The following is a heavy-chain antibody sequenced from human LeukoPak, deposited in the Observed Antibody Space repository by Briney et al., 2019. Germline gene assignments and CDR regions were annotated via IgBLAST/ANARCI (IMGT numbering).Heavy chain of an antibody. V-gene: IGHV4-39*01. CDR1: GGSISSSSYC. CDR2: IYYSGST. CDR3: ARLRSDYYYGMDV. D-gene: IGHD2-15*01. J-gene: IGHJ6*02. Sequence: PSETLSLTCTVSGGSISSSSYCWGWIRQPPGKGLEWIGSIYYSGSTYYNPSLKSRVTISVDTSKNQFSLKLSSVTAADTAVYYCARLRSDYYYGMDVWGQGTTVTVSS.